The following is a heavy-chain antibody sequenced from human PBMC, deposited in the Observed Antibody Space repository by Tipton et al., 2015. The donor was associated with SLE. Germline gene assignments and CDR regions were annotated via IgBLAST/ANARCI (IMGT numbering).Heavy chain of an antibody. CDR1: GGSFSGYY. CDR2: INHSGST. D-gene: IGHD2-15*01. V-gene: IGHV4-34*01. J-gene: IGHJ5*02. Sequence: LRLSCAVYGGSFSGYYWSWIRQPPGKGLEWIGEINHSGSTNYNPSLKSRVTISVDTSKNQFSLKLSSVTAADTAVYYCAIAPVLVVGATPWFDPWGQGTLVTVSS. CDR3: AIAPVLVVGATPWFDP.